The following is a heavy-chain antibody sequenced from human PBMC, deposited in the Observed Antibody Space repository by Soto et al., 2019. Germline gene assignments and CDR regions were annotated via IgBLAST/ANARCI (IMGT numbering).Heavy chain of an antibody. J-gene: IGHJ4*02. Sequence: QVQLVQSGAEVKKPGSSVKVSCKASGGTFSSYAISWVRQAPGQGLEWMGGTIPIFGTANYAQKFQGRVRITAEKSTSTAYMELSSLRSEDTAVYYCARGVETRGPFDYWGQGTLVTVSS. D-gene: IGHD2-2*01. CDR2: TIPIFGTA. V-gene: IGHV1-69*06. CDR3: ARGVETRGPFDY. CDR1: GGTFSSYA.